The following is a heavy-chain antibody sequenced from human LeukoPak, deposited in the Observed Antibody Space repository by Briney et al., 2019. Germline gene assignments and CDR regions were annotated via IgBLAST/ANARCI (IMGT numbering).Heavy chain of an antibody. CDR3: ARVALDAFDI. CDR1: GFTVSSNY. CDR2: IYSGGST. V-gene: IGHV3-53*01. J-gene: IGHJ3*02. Sequence: PGGSLRLSCAASGFTVSSNYMSWVRQAPGKGLEWVSVIYSGGSTYYADSVKGRFTISRDNSKNTLYLQMNSLRAEDTAVYYYARVALDAFDIWGQGTMVTVSS.